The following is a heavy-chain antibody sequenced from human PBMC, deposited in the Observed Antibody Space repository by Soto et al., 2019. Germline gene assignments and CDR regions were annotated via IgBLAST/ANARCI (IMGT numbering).Heavy chain of an antibody. CDR1: GFTFSSYW. V-gene: IGHV3-7*03. Sequence: GGSLRLSCAASGFTFSSYWMSWVRQAPGKGLEWVANIKQDGSEKYYVDSVKGRFTISRDNAKNSLYLQMNSLRAEDTAVYYCARSVSDGGCPYYFDYWGQGTLVTVSS. D-gene: IGHD2-8*02. CDR2: IKQDGSEK. CDR3: ARSVSDGGCPYYFDY. J-gene: IGHJ4*02.